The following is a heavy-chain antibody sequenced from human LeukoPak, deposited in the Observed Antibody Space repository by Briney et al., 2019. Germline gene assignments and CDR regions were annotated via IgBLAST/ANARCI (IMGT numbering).Heavy chain of an antibody. CDR1: GFTFSSYA. Sequence: GSLRLSCAASGFTFSSYAMSWIRQPPGKGLEWIGSIYYSGSTYYNPSLKSRVTISVDTSKNQFSLKLSSVTAADTAIYYCARINKFEGDDFPPVEDHHFDFWGQGTLVTVSS. D-gene: IGHD3/OR15-3a*01. CDR3: ARINKFEGDDFPPVEDHHFDF. J-gene: IGHJ4*02. V-gene: IGHV4-38-2*01. CDR2: IYYSGST.